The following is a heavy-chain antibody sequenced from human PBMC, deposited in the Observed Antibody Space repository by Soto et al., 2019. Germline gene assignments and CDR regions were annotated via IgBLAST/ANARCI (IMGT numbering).Heavy chain of an antibody. CDR2: IYYSGST. D-gene: IGHD6-13*01. CDR3: AREFPIAARYYYYGMDV. J-gene: IGHJ6*02. V-gene: IGHV4-30-4*01. CDR1: GGSISSGDYY. Sequence: QVQLQESGPGLVKPSQTLSLTCTVSGGSISSGDYYWSWIRQPPGMGLEWIGYIYYSGSTYYNPSLKSRVTISVDTSKNQFSLKLSSVTAADTAVYYCAREFPIAARYYYYGMDVWGQGTTVTVSS.